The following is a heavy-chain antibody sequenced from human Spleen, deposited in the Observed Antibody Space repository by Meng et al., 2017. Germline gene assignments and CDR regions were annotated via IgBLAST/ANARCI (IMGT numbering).Heavy chain of an antibody. D-gene: IGHD3-16*01. Sequence: EVQLLESGGGLVQPGGSLRLSCTASGFTFSSYAMSWVRQAPGKGLVWVSRIKGDGSSTDYADSVKGRFTVSRDNSKNTLFLQMDSLRVDDTAVYYCARGGSPSDHWGQGTLVTVSS. CDR1: GFTFSSYA. J-gene: IGHJ5*02. V-gene: IGHV3-23*01. CDR2: IKGDGSST. CDR3: ARGGSPSDH.